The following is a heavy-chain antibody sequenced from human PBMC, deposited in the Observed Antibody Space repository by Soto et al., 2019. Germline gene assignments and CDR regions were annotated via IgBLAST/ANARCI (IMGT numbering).Heavy chain of an antibody. V-gene: IGHV3-33*01. Sequence: QTGGSLRLSCAASGFTFSSYGMHWVRQAPGKGLEWVALMWYDGSNKYYADSVKGRFTISRDNSKNTLYLQMNSLRAEDTAVYYCARDAYLGSGSYAYWGQGTLVTVSS. D-gene: IGHD3-10*01. CDR1: GFTFSSYG. J-gene: IGHJ4*02. CDR3: ARDAYLGSGSYAY. CDR2: MWYDGSNK.